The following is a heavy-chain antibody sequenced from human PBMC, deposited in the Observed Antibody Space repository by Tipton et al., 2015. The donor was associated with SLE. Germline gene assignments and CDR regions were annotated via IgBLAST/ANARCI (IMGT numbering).Heavy chain of an antibody. Sequence: TLSLTCTVSGDSFKSGSYYWCWIRQPAGKGLEWIGRIYTSGSTNYNPSLKSRVTISVDTSKNQFSLKLTSVTAADTAVYYCAREVRGVIIEYFDYWGQGALVTVSS. V-gene: IGHV4-61*02. J-gene: IGHJ4*02. CDR3: AREVRGVIIEYFDY. CDR1: GDSFKSGSYY. CDR2: IYTSGST. D-gene: IGHD3-10*01.